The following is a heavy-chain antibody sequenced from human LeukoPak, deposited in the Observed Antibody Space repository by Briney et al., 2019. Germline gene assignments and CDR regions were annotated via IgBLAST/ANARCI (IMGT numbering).Heavy chain of an antibody. CDR3: AAEGQWSLVHYFNS. D-gene: IGHD2-15*01. CDR1: GYTLTELS. J-gene: IGHJ4*02. Sequence: ASVKVSCKVSGYTLTELSIHWVRQAPEKGLDWMGGFDPEDAEVIYAEKFQDRVTMTEDPSTDTAYLELSSLRSEDTAVYYCAAEGQWSLVHYFNSWGQGTLVTVSS. CDR2: FDPEDAEV. V-gene: IGHV1-24*01.